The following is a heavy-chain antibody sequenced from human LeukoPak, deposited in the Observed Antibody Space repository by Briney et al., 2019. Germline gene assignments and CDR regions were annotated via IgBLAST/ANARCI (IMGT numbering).Heavy chain of an antibody. Sequence: PGGSLRLSCAASGFTFSRFWMTWVRQAPGKGLEWVANIHPHGSEEYYVDSVKGRFIISRDNAKNSLYLQMDSLRAEDTAVYYCIILTLVTAPRHYMDVWGRGTTVTVSS. D-gene: IGHD2-21*02. V-gene: IGHV3-7*01. CDR3: IILTLVTAPRHYMDV. J-gene: IGHJ6*03. CDR2: IHPHGSEE. CDR1: GFTFSRFW.